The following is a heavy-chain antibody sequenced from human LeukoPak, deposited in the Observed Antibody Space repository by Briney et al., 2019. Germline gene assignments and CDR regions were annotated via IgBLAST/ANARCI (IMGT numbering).Heavy chain of an antibody. D-gene: IGHD6-19*01. J-gene: IGHJ6*02. CDR2: ISSSSSTI. V-gene: IGHV3-48*02. CDR3: ARDYYLGIAVAGTPQHNGMDV. CDR1: GFTFSSYS. Sequence: PGGSLRLSCAASGFTFSSYSMNWVRQAPGKGLEWVSYISSSSSTIYYADSVKGRFTISRDNAKNSLYLQMNSLRDEDTAVYYCARDYYLGIAVAGTPQHNGMDVWGQGTTVTVSS.